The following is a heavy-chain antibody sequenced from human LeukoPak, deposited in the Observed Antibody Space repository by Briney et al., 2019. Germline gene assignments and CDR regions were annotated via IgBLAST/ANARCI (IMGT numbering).Heavy chain of an antibody. D-gene: IGHD3-22*01. CDR1: GFTFSSYS. V-gene: IGHV3-21*01. Sequence: GGSLRLSCAASGFTFSSYSMNWVRPAPGKGLEWVSSISSSSSYIYYADSVKGRFTISRDNAKNSLYLQMNSLRAEDTAVYYCARERESYDSSGYYLDYWGQGTLVTVSS. CDR3: ARERESYDSSGYYLDY. J-gene: IGHJ4*02. CDR2: ISSSSSYI.